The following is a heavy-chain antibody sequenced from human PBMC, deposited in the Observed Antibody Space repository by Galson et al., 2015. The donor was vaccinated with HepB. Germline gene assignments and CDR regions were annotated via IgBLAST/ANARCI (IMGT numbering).Heavy chain of an antibody. V-gene: IGHV1-69*06. CDR2: IIPIFGTA. CDR3: ARVGGVEWLLSPLHYYYYGMDV. J-gene: IGHJ6*02. D-gene: IGHD3-3*01. Sequence: SVKVSCKASGGTFSSYAISWVRQAPGQGLEWMGGIIPIFGTANYAQKFQGRVTITADKSTSTAYMELSSLRSEDTAVYYCARVGGVEWLLSPLHYYYYGMDVWGQGTTVTVSS. CDR1: GGTFSSYA.